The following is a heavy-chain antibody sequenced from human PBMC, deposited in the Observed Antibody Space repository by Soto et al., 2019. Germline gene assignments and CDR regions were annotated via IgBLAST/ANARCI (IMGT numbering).Heavy chain of an antibody. D-gene: IGHD6-19*01. CDR1: VFTFSSYA. Sequence: PVGSLRLSCASSVFTFSSYAMSCVRHSPGKWLEWVSAISGSGGSTYYADSVKGRFTISRDNSKNTLYLQMNSLRAEDTAVYYCAKDLRQWLLQPYYYYGMDVWGQGTTVTVSS. CDR3: AKDLRQWLLQPYYYYGMDV. CDR2: ISGSGGST. V-gene: IGHV3-23*01. J-gene: IGHJ6*01.